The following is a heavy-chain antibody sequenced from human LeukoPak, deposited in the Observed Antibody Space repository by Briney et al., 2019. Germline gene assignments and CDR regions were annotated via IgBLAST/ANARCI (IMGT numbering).Heavy chain of an antibody. CDR3: ARGPRGISSTDDY. CDR1: GFTFSSYS. J-gene: IGHJ4*02. CDR2: ISSSSSYI. V-gene: IGHV3-21*01. D-gene: IGHD6-13*01. Sequence: GSLRLSCAASGFTFSSYSMNWVRQAPGKGLEWVSSISSSSSYIYYADSVKGRFTISRDNAQNSLYLQMNSLRAEDTAVYYCARGPRGISSTDDYWGQGTLVTVSS.